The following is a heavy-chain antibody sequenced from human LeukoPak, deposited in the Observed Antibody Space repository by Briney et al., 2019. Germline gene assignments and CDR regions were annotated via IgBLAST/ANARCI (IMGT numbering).Heavy chain of an antibody. Sequence: GGSLRLSCAASGFTLSNFWMNWVRQAEGNGLEWVAIIHRDGTQKHYVDSVKGRFTISRDNAKNSLYLQMSSLRAEDTAAYYCAKTGAVAPLNWFDPWGQGTLVTVSS. CDR1: GFTLSNFW. V-gene: IGHV3-7*03. J-gene: IGHJ5*02. D-gene: IGHD6-19*01. CDR2: IHRDGTQK. CDR3: AKTGAVAPLNWFDP.